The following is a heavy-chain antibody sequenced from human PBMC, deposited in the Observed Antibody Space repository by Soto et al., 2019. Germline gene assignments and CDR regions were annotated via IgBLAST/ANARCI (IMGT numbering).Heavy chain of an antibody. CDR3: ARVRVVVGATIDS. D-gene: IGHD2-15*01. Sequence: ASVKVSCKASGYTFTGYYMHWVRQAPGQGLERMGWITPFNGDTSYAQKFQGRVTMTTDTSTSTVFMELRSLRFDDTAVYYCARVRVVVGATIDSWGQGTLVTVSS. V-gene: IGHV1-18*04. CDR2: ITPFNGDT. CDR1: GYTFTGYY. J-gene: IGHJ4*02.